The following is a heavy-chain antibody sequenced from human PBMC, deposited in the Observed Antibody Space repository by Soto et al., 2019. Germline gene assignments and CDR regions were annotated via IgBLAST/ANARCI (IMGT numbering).Heavy chain of an antibody. CDR1: GFTVSSNY. CDR3: AKDSIRETTTYFDH. J-gene: IGHJ4*02. D-gene: IGHD1-1*01. CDR2: ISGSGGST. Sequence: GGSLRLSCAASGFTVSSNYMSWVRQAPGKGLEWVSAISGSGGSTYYADSVKGRFTISRDNSKNTLYLQMNSLRAEDTAIYYCAKDSIRETTTYFDHWGQGTLVTVSS. V-gene: IGHV3-23*01.